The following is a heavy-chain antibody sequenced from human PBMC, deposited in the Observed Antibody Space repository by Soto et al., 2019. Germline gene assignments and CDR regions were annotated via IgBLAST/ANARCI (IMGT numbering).Heavy chain of an antibody. V-gene: IGHV3-43*01. CDR1: GFTFDDYT. CDR3: AKGDRFGELSPGSFDY. Sequence: EVQLVESGGVVVQPGGSLRLSCAASGFTFDDYTMHWVRQAPGKGLEWVSLISWDGGSTYYADSVKGRFTISRDNSKNSLYLQMNSLRTEATALYSCAKGDRFGELSPGSFDYWGQGTLVTVSS. J-gene: IGHJ4*02. CDR2: ISWDGGST. D-gene: IGHD3-10*01.